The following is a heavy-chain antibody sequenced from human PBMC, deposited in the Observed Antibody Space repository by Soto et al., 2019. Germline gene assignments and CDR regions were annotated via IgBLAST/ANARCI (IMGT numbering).Heavy chain of an antibody. CDR3: ARGRGMWFGELRFIAAAGNFGY. D-gene: IGHD3-10*01. Sequence: PSETLPLTCTVSGGSLSSGDYYWSWILHPPGKGLEWIGYIYYSGSTYYNPSLKSRVTISVDTSKNQCSLKPSSVTTADTAVYYWARGRGMWFGELRFIAAAGNFGYWGPGSLVTVSS. CDR1: GGSLSSGDYY. V-gene: IGHV4-30-4*01. J-gene: IGHJ4*02. CDR2: IYYSGST.